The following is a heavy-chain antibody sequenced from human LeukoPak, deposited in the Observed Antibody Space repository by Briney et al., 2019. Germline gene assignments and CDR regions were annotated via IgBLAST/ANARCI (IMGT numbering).Heavy chain of an antibody. CDR2: ISPYTGNT. Sequence: ASVKVSCKASNYTFTSHDISWVRQAPGQGLEWMGWISPYTGNTKYAQKFQGRVTMTTSTSTSIVYMELRSLRSDDTAVYYCARVAGSGSYYKSGYWYFDLWGRGTLVTVSS. V-gene: IGHV1-18*01. D-gene: IGHD3-10*01. J-gene: IGHJ2*01. CDR3: ARVAGSGSYYKSGYWYFDL. CDR1: NYTFTSHD.